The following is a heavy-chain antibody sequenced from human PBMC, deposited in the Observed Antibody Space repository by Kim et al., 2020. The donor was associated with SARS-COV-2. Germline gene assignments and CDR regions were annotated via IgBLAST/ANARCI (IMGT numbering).Heavy chain of an antibody. D-gene: IGHD6-13*01. CDR3: ARHRYSSSAGNFDY. V-gene: IGHV4-39*01. CDR2: IYYSGST. J-gene: IGHJ4*02. CDR1: GGSISSSSYY. Sequence: SETLSLTCTVSGGSISSSSYYWGWIRQPPGKGLEWIGSIYYSGSTYYNPSLKSRVTISVDTSKNQFSLKLSSVTAADTAVYYCARHRYSSSAGNFDYWGQGTLVTVSS.